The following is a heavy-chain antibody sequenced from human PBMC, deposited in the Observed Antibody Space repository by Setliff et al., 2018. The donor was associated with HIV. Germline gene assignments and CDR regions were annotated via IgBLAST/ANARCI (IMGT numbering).Heavy chain of an antibody. CDR1: GHTFSRYA. J-gene: IGHJ4*02. CDR2: INAGNGYT. Sequence: ASVKVSCKASGHTFSRYAMNWVRQAPGQSLEWMGWINAGNGYTKYPQKFQGRVTITSDTSASTAYMELWSLRSEDTAMYYCARVPYCSGGSCYRNYVDYWGPGTLVTVSS. D-gene: IGHD2-15*01. CDR3: ARVPYCSGGSCYRNYVDY. V-gene: IGHV1-3*01.